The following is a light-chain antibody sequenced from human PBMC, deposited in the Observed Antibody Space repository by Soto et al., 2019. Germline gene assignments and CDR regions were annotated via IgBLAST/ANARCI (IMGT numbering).Light chain of an antibody. CDR2: GVS. CDR3: SSFTGPTTLDV. CDR1: SSDVGAYKY. J-gene: IGLJ1*01. V-gene: IGLV2-14*03. Sequence: QSALTQPASVSGSPGQSVTISCTGTSSDVGAYKYVSWYQKHPGKAPKLMIYGVSNRPSGVSNRFSGSKSGNTAFLTISVPHPDEEADYPCSSFTGPTTLDVFGTGTKVTVL.